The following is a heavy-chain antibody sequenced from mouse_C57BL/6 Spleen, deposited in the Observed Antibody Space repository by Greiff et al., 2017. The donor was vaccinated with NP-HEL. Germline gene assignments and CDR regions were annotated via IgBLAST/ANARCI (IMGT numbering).Heavy chain of an antibody. J-gene: IGHJ4*01. CDR2: IYPGSGST. Sequence: QVQLQQPGAELVKPGASVKMSCKASSYTFTSYWITWVKQRPGQGLEWIGDIYPGSGSTNYNEKFKSKATLTVDTSSSTAYMQLSSLTSEDSAVYYCAREEAQATGYYYAMDYWGQGTSVTVSS. CDR1: SYTFTSYW. V-gene: IGHV1-55*01. CDR3: AREEAQATGYYYAMDY. D-gene: IGHD3-2*02.